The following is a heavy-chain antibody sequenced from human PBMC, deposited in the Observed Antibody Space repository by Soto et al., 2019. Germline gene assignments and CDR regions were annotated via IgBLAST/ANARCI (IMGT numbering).Heavy chain of an antibody. J-gene: IGHJ4*02. V-gene: IGHV4-59*01. CDR2: IYYSGST. CDR1: GGSISSYY. D-gene: IGHD6-13*01. Sequence: QVQLRESGPGLVKPSETLSPTCTVSGGSISSYYWSWIRQPPGKGLEWIGYIYYSGSTNYNPSLKSRVTISVDTSKNQFSLKLSSVTAADTAVYYCARAGAAAGTDLFDYWGQGTLVTVSS. CDR3: ARAGAAAGTDLFDY.